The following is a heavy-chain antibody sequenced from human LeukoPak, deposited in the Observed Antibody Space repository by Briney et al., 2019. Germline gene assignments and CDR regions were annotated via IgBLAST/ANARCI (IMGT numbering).Heavy chain of an antibody. CDR3: ARDSGIAAEDY. Sequence: TGGSLRLSCAASGFGFSNYWMSWVRQTPEKGLEWVANIKQDGSEKYYLDSVKGRFTISRDNAKNSLYLQMNSLRAEDTAVYYCARDSGIAAEDYWGQGTLVTVSS. D-gene: IGHD6-13*01. V-gene: IGHV3-7*04. J-gene: IGHJ4*02. CDR1: GFGFSNYW. CDR2: IKQDGSEK.